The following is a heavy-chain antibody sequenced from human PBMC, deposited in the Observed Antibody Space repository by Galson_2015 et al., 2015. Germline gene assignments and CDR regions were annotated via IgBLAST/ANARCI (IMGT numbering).Heavy chain of an antibody. D-gene: IGHD3-22*01. J-gene: IGHJ3*02. CDR1: GFTFDEYG. V-gene: IGHV3-20*04. CDR3: AREYYYDSSGYLGDAFDI. CDR2: INWNGGSI. Sequence: SLRLSCAASGFTFDEYGMSWVRQGPGTGLEWVSGINWNGGSIGYADSVKGRFTISRDDAKKSLYLQMNSLRAEDTALYYCAREYYYDSSGYLGDAFDIWGQGTMVTVSS.